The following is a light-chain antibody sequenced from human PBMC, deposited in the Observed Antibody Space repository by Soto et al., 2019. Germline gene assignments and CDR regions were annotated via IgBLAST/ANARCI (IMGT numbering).Light chain of an antibody. CDR2: AAS. J-gene: IGKJ5*01. CDR1: QGISSY. CDR3: QQLSSYPIT. Sequence: IQLTQSPSSLSASIGDRVTITCRASQGISSYLAWYQQKSGKAPKLLIYAASTLHSGIPSRFSGSGSGTDFTLTICSLQPEDFATYFCQQLSSYPITFGQGTRLEIK. V-gene: IGKV1-9*01.